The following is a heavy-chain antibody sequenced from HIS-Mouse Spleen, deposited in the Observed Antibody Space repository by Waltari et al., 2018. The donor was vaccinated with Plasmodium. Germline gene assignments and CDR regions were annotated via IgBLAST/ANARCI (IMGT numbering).Heavy chain of an antibody. CDR2: ISSSSSYI. D-gene: IGHD6-13*01. Sequence: EVQLVESGGGLVKPGGSLSLSCAASGFTFSRYSMTWVRQAPGKGLEWVSSISSSSSYIYYADSVKGRFTISRDNAKNSLYLQMNSLRAEDTAVYYCARESSSSWYFDYWGQGTLVTVSS. CDR1: GFTFSRYS. CDR3: ARESSSSWYFDY. J-gene: IGHJ4*02. V-gene: IGHV3-21*01.